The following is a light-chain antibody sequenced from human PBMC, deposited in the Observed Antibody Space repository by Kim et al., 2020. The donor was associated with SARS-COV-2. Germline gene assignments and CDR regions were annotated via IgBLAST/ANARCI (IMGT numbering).Light chain of an antibody. CDR2: LNSDGSH. CDR1: RGHSSYA. Sequence: ASVKITCTLSRGHSSYAIAWHQQQPEKGPRYVMKLNSDGSHNKGDGIPDRFSGSSSGAERYLTISSLQSEDEADYYCQTWGTGIRVFGGGTKLTVL. J-gene: IGLJ3*02. V-gene: IGLV4-69*01. CDR3: QTWGTGIRV.